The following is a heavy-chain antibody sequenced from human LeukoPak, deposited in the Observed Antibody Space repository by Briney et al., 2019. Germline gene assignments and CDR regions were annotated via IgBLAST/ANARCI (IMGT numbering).Heavy chain of an antibody. V-gene: IGHV3-30-3*01. J-gene: IGHJ4*02. CDR3: AAVATSDY. D-gene: IGHD5-24*01. Sequence: GRSLRLSCAASGFTFSSYAMHWVRQAPGKGLEWVAVVSYDGSNKYYADSVKGRFTISRDNSKNTLYLQMNSLRAEDTAVYYCAAVATSDYWGQGTLVTVSS. CDR2: VSYDGSNK. CDR1: GFTFSSYA.